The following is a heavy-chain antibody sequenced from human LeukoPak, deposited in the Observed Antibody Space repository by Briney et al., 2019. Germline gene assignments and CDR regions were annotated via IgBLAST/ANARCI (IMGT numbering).Heavy chain of an antibody. D-gene: IGHD6-19*01. V-gene: IGHV3-11*04. CDR1: GFTFSDYY. CDR2: ISSAASAI. J-gene: IGHJ4*02. CDR3: ARVAVVGTIH. Sequence: GGSLRLSCAASGFTFSDYYMSWIRQAPGKGLEWLSYISSAASAIYYADSVRGRFTISRDNTNNSLLLQMNSLRAEDSAVYYCARVAVVGTIHWGQGTLVTVSS.